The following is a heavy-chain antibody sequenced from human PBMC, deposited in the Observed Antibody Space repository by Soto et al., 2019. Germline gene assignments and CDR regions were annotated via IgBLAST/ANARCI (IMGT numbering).Heavy chain of an antibody. V-gene: IGHV4-34*01. J-gene: IGHJ4*02. Sequence: SETLSLACAVYGGSFSGYYWSGIRQPPGKGLEWIGEINHSGSTNYNPSLKSRVTISVDTSKNQFSLKLSSVTAADTAVYYCARGHHDNLDYWGQGTLVTVSS. CDR3: ARGHHDNLDY. CDR1: GGSFSGYY. D-gene: IGHD3-22*01. CDR2: INHSGST.